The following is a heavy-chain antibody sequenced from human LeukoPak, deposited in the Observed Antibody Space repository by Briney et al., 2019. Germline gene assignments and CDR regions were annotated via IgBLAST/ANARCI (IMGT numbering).Heavy chain of an antibody. CDR1: GFDFSTYA. CDR2: VSADGRTQ. D-gene: IGHD5-24*01. CDR3: AREFGHNRWYFDY. V-gene: IGHV3-30*03. Sequence: PGGSLRLSCAASGFDFSTYAINWVRQAPGKGLEWVTVVSADGRTQLYSDSVKGRFTVSRDNSLNTLHLQMNSLKTEDTAVYYCAREFGHNRWYFDYWGQGALVTVSS. J-gene: IGHJ4*02.